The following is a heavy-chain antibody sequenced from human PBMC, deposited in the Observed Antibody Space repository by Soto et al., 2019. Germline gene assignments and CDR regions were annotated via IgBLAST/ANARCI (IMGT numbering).Heavy chain of an antibody. D-gene: IGHD3-10*01. CDR2: IDPSDSYT. J-gene: IGHJ6*02. CDR3: AGSPGYYYGMDV. CDR1: GYSFTSYW. V-gene: IGHV5-10-1*01. Sequence: GESLKISCKGSGYSFTSYWISWVRQMPGKGLEWMGRIDPSDSYTNYSPSFQGHVTISADKSISTAYLQWSSLKASDTAMYYCAGSPGYYYGMDVWGQGTTVTVSS.